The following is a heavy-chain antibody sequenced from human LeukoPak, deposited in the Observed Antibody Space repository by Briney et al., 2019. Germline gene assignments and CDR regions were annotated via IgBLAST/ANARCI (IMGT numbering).Heavy chain of an antibody. CDR2: IDPSDSYT. CDR1: GYSFTSYW. V-gene: IGHV5-10-1*01. CDR3: ARTYYYDSSGLVPGY. D-gene: IGHD3-22*01. Sequence: GGSLKISCKGSGYSFTSYWISWVRQMPGKGPEWMGRIDPSDSYTNYSPSFQGHVTISADKSISTAYLQWSSLKASDTAMYYCARTYYYDSSGLVPGYWGQGTLVTVSS. J-gene: IGHJ4*02.